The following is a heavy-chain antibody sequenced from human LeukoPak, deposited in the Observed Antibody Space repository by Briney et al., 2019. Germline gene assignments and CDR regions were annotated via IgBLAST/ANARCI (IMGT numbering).Heavy chain of an antibody. V-gene: IGHV3-7*01. J-gene: IGHJ3*02. CDR2: IKQDGSDK. Sequence: GGSLRLSYLDSGFSFSSYWMSWVRQAPGKGLEWVANIKQDGSDKQYVDSVKGRFTISRDNGKNSLYLQMNSLRAEDTAVYFCASGPRWVGAAWAHSFDIWGQGTMVTVSS. CDR3: ASGPRWVGAAWAHSFDI. D-gene: IGHD2-15*01. CDR1: GFSFSSYW.